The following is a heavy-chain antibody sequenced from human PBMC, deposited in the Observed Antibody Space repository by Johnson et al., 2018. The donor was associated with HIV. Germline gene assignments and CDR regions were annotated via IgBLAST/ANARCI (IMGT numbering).Heavy chain of an antibody. CDR1: GFIFSNYA. CDR2: ISSDGNNK. Sequence: QVQLVESGGGVVQPGRSLRLSCAASGFIFSNYAIHWVRQAPGKGLEWVAVISSDGNNKHYADSVKGRFSISRDNSKNTLYLQMNSLRVEDTAVYYCASEIVYDILTGAFDIWGQGTMVTVSS. D-gene: IGHD3-9*01. J-gene: IGHJ3*02. CDR3: ASEIVYDILTGAFDI. V-gene: IGHV3-30-3*01.